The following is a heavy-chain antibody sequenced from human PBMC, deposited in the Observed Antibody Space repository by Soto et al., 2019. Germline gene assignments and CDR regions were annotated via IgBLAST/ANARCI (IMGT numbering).Heavy chain of an antibody. V-gene: IGHV4-59*01. CDR1: GGSISSYY. J-gene: IGHJ4*02. Sequence: SETLSLTCTVSGGSISSYYWSWIRQPPGKGLEWIGYIYCSGSTNYNPSLKSRVTISVDTSKNQFSLKLSSVTAADTAVYYCARAPRGYSYGHFDYWGQGTLVTVSS. D-gene: IGHD5-18*01. CDR3: ARAPRGYSYGHFDY. CDR2: IYCSGST.